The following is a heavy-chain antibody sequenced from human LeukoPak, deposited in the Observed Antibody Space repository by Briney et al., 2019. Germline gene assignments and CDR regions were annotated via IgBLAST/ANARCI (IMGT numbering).Heavy chain of an antibody. V-gene: IGHV1-58*01. CDR2: IVVGSGNT. J-gene: IGHJ6*02. CDR3: AAMSGTYQDFYYGLDV. Sequence: SVNVSCKASGITFINTAVQWVRQARGQRLAWIGWIVVGSGNTDYAQKFQERVTITRDMSTSTAYMELNSLRSEDTAVYFCAAMSGTYQDFYYGLDVWGQGTSVSVSS. D-gene: IGHD1-26*01. CDR1: GITFINTA.